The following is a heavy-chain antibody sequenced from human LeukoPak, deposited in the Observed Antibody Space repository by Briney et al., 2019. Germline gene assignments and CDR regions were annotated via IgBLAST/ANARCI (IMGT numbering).Heavy chain of an antibody. CDR2: ITTYNGNT. CDR3: ARGYDYGDYVGDFDY. Sequence: ASVTVSFKASGYTFTMYPISWVRQAPGQGGEWMGWITTYNGNTHYAQKLQGRVTMTTETSTSTAYMDLRGLRSDDTAVYYCARGYDYGDYVGDFDYWGQGTLVTVSS. D-gene: IGHD4-17*01. CDR1: GYTFTMYP. J-gene: IGHJ4*02. V-gene: IGHV1-18*01.